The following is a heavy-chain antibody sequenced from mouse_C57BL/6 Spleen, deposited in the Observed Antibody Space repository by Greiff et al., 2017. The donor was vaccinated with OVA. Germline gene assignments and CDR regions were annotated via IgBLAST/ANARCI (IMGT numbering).Heavy chain of an antibody. J-gene: IGHJ3*01. CDR1: GFTFSSYT. CDR2: ISGGGGNT. Sequence: EVNVVESGGGLVKPGGSLKLSCAASGFTFSSYTMSWVRQTPAKRLEWVATISGGGGNTYYPASVKGRFTISRDNAKNTLYLQMSRMRSEDTALYYCARRSYYGSSPFAYWGQGTLVTVSA. V-gene: IGHV5-9*01. D-gene: IGHD1-1*01. CDR3: ARRSYYGSSPFAY.